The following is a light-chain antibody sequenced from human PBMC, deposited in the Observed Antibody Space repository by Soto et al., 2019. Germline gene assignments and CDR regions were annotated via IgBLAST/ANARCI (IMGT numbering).Light chain of an antibody. J-gene: IGLJ1*01. CDR3: ATWDDSLNLLYV. CDR1: TGDIGAYNF. Sequence: QSVLTQPRSVSGSPGQSVTISCTGTTGDIGAYNFVSWYQLHPGKAPKLMIYDASKRPSGVPDRFSGSKSGTSASLAISGLQSEDEAEYYCATWDDSLNLLYVFGTGTKLTVL. V-gene: IGLV2-11*01. CDR2: DAS.